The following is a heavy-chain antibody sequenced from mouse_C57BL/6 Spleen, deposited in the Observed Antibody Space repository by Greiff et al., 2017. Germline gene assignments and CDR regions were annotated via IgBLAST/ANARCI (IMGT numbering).Heavy chain of an antibody. D-gene: IGHD2-5*01. Sequence: VNLVESGAELARPGASVKMSCKASGYTFTSYTMHWVKQRPGQGLEWIGYINPSSGYTKYNQKFKDKATLTADKSSSTAYMQLSSLTSEDSAVYYCARGDYYSNYGGNYYAMDYWGQGTSVTVSS. CDR1: GYTFTSYT. J-gene: IGHJ4*01. CDR3: ARGDYYSNYGGNYYAMDY. CDR2: INPSSGYT. V-gene: IGHV1-4*01.